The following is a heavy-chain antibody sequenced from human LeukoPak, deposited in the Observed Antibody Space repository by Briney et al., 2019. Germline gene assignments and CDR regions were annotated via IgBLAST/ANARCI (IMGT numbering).Heavy chain of an antibody. J-gene: IGHJ5*02. Sequence: GRSLRLSCAASGFTFDDYAMSWVRQAPGKGLEWVSAISGSGGSTYYADSVKGRFTISRDNSKNTLYLQMNSLRAEDTAVYYCAKVRGYYYENNWFDPWGQGTLVTVSS. V-gene: IGHV3-23*01. CDR3: AKVRGYYYENNWFDP. CDR2: ISGSGGST. CDR1: GFTFDDYA. D-gene: IGHD3-22*01.